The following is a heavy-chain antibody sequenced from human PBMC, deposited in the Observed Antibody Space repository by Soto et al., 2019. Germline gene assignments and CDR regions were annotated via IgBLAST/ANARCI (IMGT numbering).Heavy chain of an antibody. J-gene: IGHJ5*02. CDR3: ARDRVVVVVAASTNWFDP. V-gene: IGHV1-18*01. Sequence: QVQLVQSGAEVKKPGASVKVSCKASGYTFTSYGISWVRQAPGQGLEWTGWISAYNGNTNYAQKLQGRVTMTTDTSTSTAYMELRSLRSDDTAVYYCARDRVVVVVAASTNWFDPWGQGTLVTVSS. CDR1: GYTFTSYG. D-gene: IGHD2-15*01. CDR2: ISAYNGNT.